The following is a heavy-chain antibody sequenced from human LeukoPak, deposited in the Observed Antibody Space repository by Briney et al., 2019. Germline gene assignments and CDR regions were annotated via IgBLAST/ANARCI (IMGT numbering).Heavy chain of an antibody. CDR2: INPNSGGT. CDR3: ATLPRNYYDSSGYYKDY. V-gene: IGHV1-2*02. J-gene: IGHJ4*02. D-gene: IGHD3-22*01. Sequence: GASVKVSRKASGYTFTGYYMHWVRQAPGQGLEWMGWINPNSGGTNYAQKFQGRVTMTRDTSISTAYMELSRLRSDDTAVYYCATLPRNYYDSSGYYKDYWGQGTLVTVSS. CDR1: GYTFTGYY.